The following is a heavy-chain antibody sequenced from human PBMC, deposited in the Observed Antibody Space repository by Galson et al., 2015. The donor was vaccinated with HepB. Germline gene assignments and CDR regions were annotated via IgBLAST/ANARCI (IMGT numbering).Heavy chain of an antibody. J-gene: IGHJ4*02. CDR1: GFSLSNSG. Sequence: SLRLSCAASGFSLSNSGMHWVRQAPGKGLEWVAVISSEGSNKYYADSVKGRFTISRDTSKNTLYLQMNSLRGEDTAVYYCVKDWVAFDDWGQGTLVTVSS. CDR2: ISSEGSNK. D-gene: IGHD2-15*01. V-gene: IGHV3-30*18. CDR3: VKDWVAFDD.